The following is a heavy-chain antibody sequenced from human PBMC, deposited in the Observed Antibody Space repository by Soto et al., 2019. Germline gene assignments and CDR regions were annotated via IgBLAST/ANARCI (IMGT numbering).Heavy chain of an antibody. CDR1: GGSISSYY. CDR2: IYYSGST. CDR3: ARVRSEAYDFWSGYSKGGFDP. J-gene: IGHJ5*02. V-gene: IGHV4-59*01. Sequence: PSETLSLTCTVSGGSISSYYWSWIRQPPGKGLEWIGYIYYSGSTNYNPSLKSRVTISVDTSKNQFSLKLSSVTAADTAVYYCARVRSEAYDFWSGYSKGGFDPWGQGTLVTVSS. D-gene: IGHD3-3*01.